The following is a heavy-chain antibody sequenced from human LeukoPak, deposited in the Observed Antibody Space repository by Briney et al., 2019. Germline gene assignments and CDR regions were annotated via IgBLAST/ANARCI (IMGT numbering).Heavy chain of an antibody. D-gene: IGHD3-22*01. CDR2: IERDGSEK. CDR1: GFTFRSYW. CDR3: AKGSYYDSSGSFYFDY. J-gene: IGHJ4*02. Sequence: GGSLRLSCAASGFTFRSYWMSWVRQAPGKGLEWVANIERDGSEKYYVDSVKGRFTISRDNSKNTLYVQVNSLGTEDTAAYYCAKGSYYDSSGSFYFDYWGQGTLVTVSS. V-gene: IGHV3-7*03.